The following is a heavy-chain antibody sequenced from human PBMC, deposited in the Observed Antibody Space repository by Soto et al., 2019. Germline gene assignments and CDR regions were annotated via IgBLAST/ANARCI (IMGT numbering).Heavy chain of an antibody. V-gene: IGHV1-69*12. D-gene: IGHD2-2*01. CDR2: IIHIFGTA. CDR1: GGTFSSYA. CDR3: ARLSADCISTSCYAGADYYYYGMDV. Sequence: QVQLVQSGAEVKKPGSSVKVSCKASGGTFSSYAISWVRQAPGQGLEWMGGIIHIFGTANYAQKFQGRVTITADESTSIAYMELSSLRSEDKAVYYCARLSADCISTSCYAGADYYYYGMDVWGQGTTVTVSS. J-gene: IGHJ6*02.